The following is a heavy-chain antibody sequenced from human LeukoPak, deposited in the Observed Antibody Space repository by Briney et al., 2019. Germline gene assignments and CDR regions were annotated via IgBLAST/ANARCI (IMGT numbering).Heavy chain of an antibody. J-gene: IGHJ4*02. CDR2: INHSGST. CDR3: ARVGYCSGGSCYWYYFDY. V-gene: IGHV4-34*01. Sequence: SETLSLTCAVYGGSFSGYYWSWIRQPPGKGLEWIGEINHSGSTNYNPSLKSRVTISVDTSKNQFSLELSSVTAADTAVYYCARVGYCSGGSCYWYYFDYWGQGTLVTVSS. CDR1: GGSFSGYY. D-gene: IGHD2-15*01.